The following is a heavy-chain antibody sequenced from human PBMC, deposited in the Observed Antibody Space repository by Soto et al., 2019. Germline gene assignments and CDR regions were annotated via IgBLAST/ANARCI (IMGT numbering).Heavy chain of an antibody. V-gene: IGHV3-7*02. CDR3: AGVAYSNGWIFDY. Sequence: PERTLRRSCAASGCRLSSYRMSWVRQDTGQGLEWVAKIRQDGSVKYYVDSVRGRFTLSRDNAENSLHLQMSSLRAEDTAIYFCAGVAYSNGWIFDYWGQGTLVTVSS. CDR1: GCRLSSYR. CDR2: IRQDGSVK. J-gene: IGHJ4*01. D-gene: IGHD6-19*01.